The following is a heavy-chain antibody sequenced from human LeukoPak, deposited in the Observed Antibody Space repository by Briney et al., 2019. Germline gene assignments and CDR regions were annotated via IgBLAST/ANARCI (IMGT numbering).Heavy chain of an antibody. D-gene: IGHD6-13*01. Sequence: SETLSLTCTVSGGSISSYYWSWIRQPPGKGLEWIGYIYYSGSTNYNPSLKSRVTISVDTSKNQFSLKLSSVTAADTAVYYCARGVRVAAGYYYYYYYMDVWGKGTTVTISS. CDR3: ARGVRVAAGYYYYYYYMDV. CDR2: IYYSGST. J-gene: IGHJ6*03. CDR1: GGSISSYY. V-gene: IGHV4-59*01.